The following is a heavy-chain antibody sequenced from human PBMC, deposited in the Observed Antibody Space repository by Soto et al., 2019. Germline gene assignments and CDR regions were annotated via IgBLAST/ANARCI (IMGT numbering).Heavy chain of an antibody. Sequence: SETLSLTCTVSGGSISSGGYYWIWIRHHPGKGLEWIGYIYYSGSTYYNPSLKSRVTISVDTSKNQFSLKLSSVTAADTAVYYCARDDYGDKGAFDIWGQGAMVTVS. CDR3: ARDDYGDKGAFDI. CDR2: IYYSGST. D-gene: IGHD4-17*01. V-gene: IGHV4-31*03. CDR1: GGSISSGGYY. J-gene: IGHJ3*02.